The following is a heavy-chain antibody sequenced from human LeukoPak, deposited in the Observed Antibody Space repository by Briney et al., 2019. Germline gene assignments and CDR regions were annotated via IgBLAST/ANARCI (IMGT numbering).Heavy chain of an antibody. D-gene: IGHD4-23*01. CDR3: ARGRPHGNDY. V-gene: IGHV3-74*01. J-gene: IGHJ4*02. CDR1: GFISSCYT. Sequence: GGSLRLSCAASGFISSCYTINWVRQVPGKGLVWVSRIVSDGSNTNYADSVKGRFTISRGNAKNTLYLQMNSLRVEDTAVYYCARGRPHGNDYWGQGTLVTVSS. CDR2: IVSDGSNT.